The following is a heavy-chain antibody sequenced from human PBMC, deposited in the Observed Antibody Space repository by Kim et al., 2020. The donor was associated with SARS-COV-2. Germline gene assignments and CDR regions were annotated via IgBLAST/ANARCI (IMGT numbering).Heavy chain of an antibody. D-gene: IGHD1-26*01. CDR1: GGSFSGYY. CDR2: INHSGST. Sequence: SETLSLTCAVYGGSFSGYYWSWIRQPPGKGLEWIGEINHSGSTNYNPSLKSRVTISVDTSKNQFSLKLSSVTAADTAVYYCARGYGQGGATTVDTDAFDIWGQGTMVTVSS. J-gene: IGHJ3*02. V-gene: IGHV4-34*01. CDR3: ARGYGQGGATTVDTDAFDI.